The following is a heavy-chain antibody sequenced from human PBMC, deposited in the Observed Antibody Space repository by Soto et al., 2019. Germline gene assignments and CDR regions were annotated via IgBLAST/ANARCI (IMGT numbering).Heavy chain of an antibody. CDR1: GGSFSGYY. J-gene: IGHJ6*02. D-gene: IGHD2-15*01. V-gene: IGHV4-34*01. Sequence: SETLSLTCAVYGGSFSGYYWSWIRQPPGKGLEWIGEINHSGSTNYNPSLKSRVTISVDTSKNQFSLKLSSVTAADTAVYYCARARRYCSGGSCYSPYYYGMAVGGQGTTVTVS. CDR2: INHSGST. CDR3: ARARRYCSGGSCYSPYYYGMAV.